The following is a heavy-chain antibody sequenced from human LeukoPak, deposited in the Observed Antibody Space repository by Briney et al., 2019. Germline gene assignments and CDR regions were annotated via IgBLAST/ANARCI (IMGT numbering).Heavy chain of an antibody. CDR2: IIPIFGTA. V-gene: IGHV1-69*01. D-gene: IGHD3-9*01. CDR1: GGTFSSYA. Sequence: SVKVSCKASGGTFSSYAISWVRQAPGQGLEWMGGIIPIFGTANYAQKFQGRVTITADESTSTAYMELSSLRSEDTAVSYCARGRLVITLDAFDIWGQGTMVTVSS. J-gene: IGHJ3*02. CDR3: ARGRLVITLDAFDI.